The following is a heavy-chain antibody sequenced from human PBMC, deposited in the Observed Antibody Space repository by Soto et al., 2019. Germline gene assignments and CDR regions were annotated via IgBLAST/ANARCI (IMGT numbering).Heavy chain of an antibody. CDR3: ARRGSSSATRATKYWYFDL. J-gene: IGHJ2*01. CDR2: IYYSGST. V-gene: IGHV4-59*01. Sequence: SETLSLTCTVSGGSISSYYWSWIRQPPGKGLEWIGYIYYSGSTNYNPSLKSRVTISVDTSKNQFSLKLSSVTAADTAVYYCARRGSSSATRATKYWYFDLWGRGTLVTVSS. CDR1: GGSISSYY. D-gene: IGHD2-15*01.